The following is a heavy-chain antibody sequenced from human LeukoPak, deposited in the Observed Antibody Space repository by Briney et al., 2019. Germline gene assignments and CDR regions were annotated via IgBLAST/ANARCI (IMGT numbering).Heavy chain of an antibody. CDR2: IYSGGST. V-gene: IGHV3-53*01. CDR1: GFTFRSHA. Sequence: GGSLRLSCVGSGFTFRSHAMSWVRQAPGKGLEWVSVIYSGGSTYYADSVKGRFTISRDNSKNTLYLQMNSLRAEDTAVYYCASPSYSSGWYGGGLYYYYGMDVWGQGTTVTVSS. J-gene: IGHJ6*02. D-gene: IGHD6-19*01. CDR3: ASPSYSSGWYGGGLYYYYGMDV.